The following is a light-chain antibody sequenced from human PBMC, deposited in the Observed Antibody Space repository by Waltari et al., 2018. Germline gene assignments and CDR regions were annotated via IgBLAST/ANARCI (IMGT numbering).Light chain of an antibody. Sequence: DIQMTQSPSTLSASVGDRVTITCRASQSINSWLAWYQQKPGKAPKLLSYKASTLESGVPSRFRGSGSGTEFTLTISGLQPDDFATYYCQQCNTYSFGQGTKVEIK. CDR3: QQCNTYS. V-gene: IGKV1-5*03. J-gene: IGKJ1*01. CDR1: QSINSW. CDR2: KAS.